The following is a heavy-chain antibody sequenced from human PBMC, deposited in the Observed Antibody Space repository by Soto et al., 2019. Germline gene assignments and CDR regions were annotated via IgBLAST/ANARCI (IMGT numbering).Heavy chain of an antibody. Sequence: QVQLVQSGAEVKKPGASVKVSCKASGYTFTSYGISWVRQTPGQGLEWMGWISAYNGNTNYAQKLQGRVTMTTDTSTSTAYMELRSLRSDDTAVYYCARDAGYRITMIVVVITERGGMDVWGQGTTVTVSS. CDR1: GYTFTSYG. CDR3: ARDAGYRITMIVVVITERGGMDV. CDR2: ISAYNGNT. D-gene: IGHD3-22*01. V-gene: IGHV1-18*01. J-gene: IGHJ6*02.